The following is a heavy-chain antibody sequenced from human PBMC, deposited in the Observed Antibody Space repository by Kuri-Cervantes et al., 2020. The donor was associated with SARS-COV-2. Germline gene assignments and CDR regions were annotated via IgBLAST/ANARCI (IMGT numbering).Heavy chain of an antibody. J-gene: IGHJ3*02. CDR2: IYYSGST. CDR1: GGSISSHY. V-gene: IGHV4-59*08. CDR3: ASGITDVFDI. Sequence: SETLSLTCTVSGGSISSHYWSWIRQPPGKGLEWIGYIYYSGSTNYNPSLKSRVTISVDTSKNQFSLKLSSVTAADTAVYYCASGITDVFDIWGQGTMVTVSS.